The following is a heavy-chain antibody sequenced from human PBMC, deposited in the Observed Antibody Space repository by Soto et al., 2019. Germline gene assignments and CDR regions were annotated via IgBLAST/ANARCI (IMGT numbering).Heavy chain of an antibody. CDR3: ARDRPRGSAQNWGLMGYYGMDV. V-gene: IGHV3-30-3*01. CDR1: GFTFSSYA. Sequence: HLGGALRLSCAASGFTFSSYAMHWVRQAPGKGLEWVAVISYDGSNKYYADSVKGRFTISRDNSKNTLYLQMNSLRAEDTAVYYCARDRPRGSAQNWGLMGYYGMDVWGQGTTVTVSS. CDR2: ISYDGSNK. D-gene: IGHD2-15*01. J-gene: IGHJ6*02.